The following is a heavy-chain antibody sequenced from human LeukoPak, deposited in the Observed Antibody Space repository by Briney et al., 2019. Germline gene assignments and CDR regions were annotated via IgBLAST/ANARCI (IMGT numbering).Heavy chain of an antibody. CDR2: ISGSGGST. CDR3: AITGGGWYLSDFDY. CDR1: GFTFSSYA. J-gene: IGHJ4*02. Sequence: GGSLRLSCAASGFTFSSYAMSWVRQAPGKGLEWVSAISGSGGSTYHADSVKGRFTISRDNSKNTLYLQMNSLRAEDTAVYYCAITGGGWYLSDFDYWGQGTLVTVSS. V-gene: IGHV3-23*01. D-gene: IGHD6-19*01.